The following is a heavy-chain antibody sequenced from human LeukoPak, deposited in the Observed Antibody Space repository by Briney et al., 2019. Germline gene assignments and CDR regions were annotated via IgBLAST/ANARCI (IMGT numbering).Heavy chain of an antibody. CDR2: IIPIFGTA. D-gene: IGHD2-21*01. CDR1: GGTFSSYA. V-gene: IGHV1-69*05. Sequence: SVKVSCKASGGTFSSYAISWVRQAPGQGLEWMGGIIPIFGTANYAQKFQGRVTMTRDTSTSTVYMELSSLRSEDTAVYYCARDSESVIGDYWGQGTLVTVSS. J-gene: IGHJ4*02. CDR3: ARDSESVIGDY.